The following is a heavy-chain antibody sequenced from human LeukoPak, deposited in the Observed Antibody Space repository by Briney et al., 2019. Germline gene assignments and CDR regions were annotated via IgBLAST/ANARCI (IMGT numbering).Heavy chain of an antibody. D-gene: IGHD6-19*01. J-gene: IGHJ5*02. CDR1: GFSFNSYW. CDR3: ARAQAVAGTGGFDP. V-gene: IGHV3-74*01. Sequence: PGGSLRLSCAASGFSFNSYWMHWVRQVPGKGLVWVSRISSDGSTTSYADSVKGRFTISRDNAKNTLYLQMNSLRDEDTAIYYCARAQAVAGTGGFDPWGQGTLVTVSS. CDR2: ISSDGSTT.